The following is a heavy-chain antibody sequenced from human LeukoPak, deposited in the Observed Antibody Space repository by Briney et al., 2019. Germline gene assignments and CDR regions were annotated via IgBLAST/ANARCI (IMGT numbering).Heavy chain of an antibody. Sequence: SETLSLTCTVSGGSISSYYWSWIRQPPGKGLEWIAYIYYSGSTNYHPSLKSRVTISVDTSKNQFSLKLSSVTAADTAVYYCARFRRSSGWTYNFDYWGQGTLVTVSS. V-gene: IGHV4-59*01. CDR2: IYYSGST. CDR1: GGSISSYY. J-gene: IGHJ4*02. D-gene: IGHD3-22*01. CDR3: ARFRRSSGWTYNFDY.